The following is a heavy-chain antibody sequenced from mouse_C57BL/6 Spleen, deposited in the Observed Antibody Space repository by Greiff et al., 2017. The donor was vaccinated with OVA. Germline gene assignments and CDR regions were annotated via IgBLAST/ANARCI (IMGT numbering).Heavy chain of an antibody. J-gene: IGHJ2*01. V-gene: IGHV1-15*01. D-gene: IGHD1-1*01. CDR3: TRRGSRYFDY. CDR2: IDPETGGT. CDR1: GYTFTDYE. Sequence: QVQLKESGAELVRPGASVTLSCKASGYTFTDYEMHWVKQTPVHGLEWIGAIDPETGGTAYNQKFKGKAILTADKSSSTAYMELRSLTSEDSAVYYCTRRGSRYFDYWGQGTTLTVSS.